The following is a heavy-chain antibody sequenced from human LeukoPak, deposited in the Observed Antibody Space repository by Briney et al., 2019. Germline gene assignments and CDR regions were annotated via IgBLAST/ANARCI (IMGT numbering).Heavy chain of an antibody. CDR1: GYTFTSYG. D-gene: IGHD6-13*01. CDR2: INTNTGNP. J-gene: IGHJ4*02. CDR3: ARVRAAAGTEFFDY. Sequence: ASVKVSCKASGYTFTSYGMNWVRQAPGQGLEWMGWINTNTGNPTYAQGFTGRFVFSLDTSVSTAYLQISSLKAEDTAVYYCARVRAAAGTEFFDYWGQGTLVTVSS. V-gene: IGHV7-4-1*02.